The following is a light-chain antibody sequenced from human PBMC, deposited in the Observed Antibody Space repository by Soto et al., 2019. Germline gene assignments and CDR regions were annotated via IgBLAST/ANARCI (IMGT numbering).Light chain of an antibody. Sequence: DIQMTQSPSSLSASVGDRVTITCQASQDINKNLIWYQQKPGKAPKLLIYDASDLETGVPSRLSGSGSGTGFTFTISSLQPEDFATYYCQQYESLPLTFGQGTRLEIX. CDR3: QQYESLPLT. CDR1: QDINKN. J-gene: IGKJ5*01. V-gene: IGKV1-33*01. CDR2: DAS.